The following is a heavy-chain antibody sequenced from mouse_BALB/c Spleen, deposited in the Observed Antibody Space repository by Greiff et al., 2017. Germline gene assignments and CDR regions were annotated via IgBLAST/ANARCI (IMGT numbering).Heavy chain of an antibody. V-gene: IGHV14-3*02. Sequence: EVQLQESGAELVKPGASVKLSCTASGFNIKDTYMHWVKQRPEQGLEWIGRIDPANGNTKYDPKFQGKATITADTSSNTVYLQLSSLTSEDTAVYYCATPQLGLRGFAYWGQGTLVTVSA. CDR1: GFNIKDTY. J-gene: IGHJ3*01. CDR3: ATPQLGLRGFAY. D-gene: IGHD3-1*01. CDR2: IDPANGNT.